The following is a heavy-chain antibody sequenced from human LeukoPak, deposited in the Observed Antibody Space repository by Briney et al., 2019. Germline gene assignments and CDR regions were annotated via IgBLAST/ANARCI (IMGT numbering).Heavy chain of an antibody. D-gene: IGHD3-22*01. CDR3: ARLYYYGSSGYPDY. V-gene: IGHV4-39*07. CDR1: GGSISSSSYS. Sequence: SETLSLTCTVSGGSISSSSYSWGWIRQPPGKGLEWIGSIYYSGSTYYNPSLKSRVTISVDTSKDQFSLKLNSVTAADTAVYYCARLYYYGSSGYPDYWGQGTLVTVPS. J-gene: IGHJ4*02. CDR2: IYYSGST.